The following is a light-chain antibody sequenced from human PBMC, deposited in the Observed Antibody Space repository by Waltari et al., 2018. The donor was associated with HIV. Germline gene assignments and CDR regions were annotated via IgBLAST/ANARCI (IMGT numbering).Light chain of an antibody. V-gene: IGLV2-11*01. CDR3: CSYADTYFVL. CDR1: SSDVGGYNY. CDR2: DVN. Sequence: QSALTQPRSVSGSPGQSVTISCTGTSSDVGGYNYVSWYQHHPNKGPKLLIYDVNKRPSGVPDRFSGSKSGNTASLTISVLQAEDEADYYCCSYADTYFVLFGGRTKLTVL. J-gene: IGLJ2*01.